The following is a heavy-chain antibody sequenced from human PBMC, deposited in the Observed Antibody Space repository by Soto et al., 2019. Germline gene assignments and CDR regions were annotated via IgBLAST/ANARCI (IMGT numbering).Heavy chain of an antibody. CDR2: IWYDGSNK. CDR1: GFTFSSYG. J-gene: IGHJ4*02. Sequence: GGSLRLSCAASGFTFSSYGMHWVRQAPGKGLEWVAVIWYDGSNKYFADSVKGRFTTSRDNSKNTLYLQMSSLRAEDTAVYYCARDVLIVSVAGTVGIDYWGQGTLVTVSS. V-gene: IGHV3-33*01. CDR3: ARDVLIVSVAGTVGIDY. D-gene: IGHD6-19*01.